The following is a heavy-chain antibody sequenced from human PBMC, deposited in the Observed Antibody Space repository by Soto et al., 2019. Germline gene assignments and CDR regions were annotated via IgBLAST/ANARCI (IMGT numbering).Heavy chain of an antibody. Sequence: QVQLQESGPGMVKPSETLSLTCTVSGGSVSSGSYYWSWIRQPPGKGLEWIGYIYYSGSTNYNPYLKSRVTISVYTYKNQFSLKLSSVTAADTAVYYCARAHSWYYFDYWGQGNLVTVAS. CDR2: IYYSGST. CDR1: GGSVSSGSYY. D-gene: IGHD6-13*01. J-gene: IGHJ4*02. CDR3: ARAHSWYYFDY. V-gene: IGHV4-61*01.